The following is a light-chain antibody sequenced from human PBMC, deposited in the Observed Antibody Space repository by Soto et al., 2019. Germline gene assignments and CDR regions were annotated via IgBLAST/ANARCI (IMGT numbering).Light chain of an antibody. CDR3: CSYAGSSSVV. J-gene: IGLJ2*01. Sequence: QSALTQPASVSGSPGQSITISCTGTSSDVGSYNLVSWYQQHPGKAPKLMIYEGSKRPSGVSNRFSGSKSGNTASLTTSGLQAEDEADYYCCSYAGSSSVVFGGCTKLTFL. CDR1: SSDVGSYNL. CDR2: EGS. V-gene: IGLV2-23*01.